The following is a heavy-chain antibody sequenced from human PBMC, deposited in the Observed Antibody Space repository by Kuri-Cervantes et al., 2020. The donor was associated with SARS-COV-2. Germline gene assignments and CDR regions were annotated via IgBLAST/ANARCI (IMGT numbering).Heavy chain of an antibody. J-gene: IGHJ4*02. CDR2: ISTTSDYI. Sequence: GGSLRLSCAASGPTFNRYSMNWVRQAPGKGLEWVSSISTTSDYIYYADSVKGRFTISRNNAKKSLFLQMHSLRAEDTTVYYCARLGYDSSGYKDYYFDYWGQGTLVTVSS. CDR1: GPTFNRYS. V-gene: IGHV3-21*01. CDR3: ARLGYDSSGYKDYYFDY. D-gene: IGHD3-22*01.